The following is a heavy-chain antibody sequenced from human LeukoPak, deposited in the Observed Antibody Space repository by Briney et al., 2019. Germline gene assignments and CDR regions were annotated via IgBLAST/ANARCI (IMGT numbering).Heavy chain of an antibody. Sequence: GSLRLSCAASGFTFSTYEINWVRQAPGKGLEWIGSIYHSGSTYYNPSLKSRVTISVDTSKNQFSLKLSSVTAADTAVYYCARSYCSGGSCYRAHFDYWGQGTLVTVSS. CDR3: ARSYCSGGSCYRAHFDY. J-gene: IGHJ4*02. CDR2: IYHSGST. CDR1: GFTFSTYE. V-gene: IGHV4-38-2*01. D-gene: IGHD2-15*01.